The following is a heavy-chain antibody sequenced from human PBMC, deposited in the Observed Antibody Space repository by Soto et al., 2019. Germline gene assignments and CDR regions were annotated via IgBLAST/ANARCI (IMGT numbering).Heavy chain of an antibody. Sequence: QVQLQESGQGLVKPSQTLSLTCTVSGGSISSGGYYWSWIRQHPGKGLEWIGYIYYSGSTYYNPSLKSRVTISVDTSKNQFSLKLSSVTAADTAVYYCARGDVVVPAAMGYFDYWGQGTLVTVSS. V-gene: IGHV4-31*03. D-gene: IGHD2-2*01. CDR1: GGSISSGGYY. CDR2: IYYSGST. CDR3: ARGDVVVPAAMGYFDY. J-gene: IGHJ4*02.